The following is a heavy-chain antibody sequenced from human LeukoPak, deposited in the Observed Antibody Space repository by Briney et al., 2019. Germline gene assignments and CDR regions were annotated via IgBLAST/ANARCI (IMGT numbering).Heavy chain of an antibody. D-gene: IGHD2-21*01. J-gene: IGHJ4*02. V-gene: IGHV3-33*01. CDR2: IWYDGSNK. CDR1: GFTFSSYG. CDR3: ARDFFPVVDSTWYEIGY. Sequence: PGGSLRLSCAASGFTFSSYGMHWVRQAPGKGLEWVAVIWYDGSNKYYADSVKGRFTISRDNSKNTLYLQMNSLRAEDTAVYYCARDFFPVVDSTWYEIGYWGQGTLVTVSS.